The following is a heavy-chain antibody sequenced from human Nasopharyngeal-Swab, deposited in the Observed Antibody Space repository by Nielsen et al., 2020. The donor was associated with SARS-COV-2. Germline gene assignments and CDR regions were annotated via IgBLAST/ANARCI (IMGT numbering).Heavy chain of an antibody. V-gene: IGHV3-48*04. CDR2: ISSSSSTI. Sequence: GESLKISCAASGFTFSSYSMNWVRQAPGKGLEWVSYISSSSSTIYYADSVKGRFTISRDNAKNSLYLQMNSLRAEDTAVYYCARDRATPSSGYYYYGMDVWGQGTTVTVSS. J-gene: IGHJ6*02. CDR1: GFTFSSYS. CDR3: ARDRATPSSGYYYYGMDV. D-gene: IGHD3-10*01.